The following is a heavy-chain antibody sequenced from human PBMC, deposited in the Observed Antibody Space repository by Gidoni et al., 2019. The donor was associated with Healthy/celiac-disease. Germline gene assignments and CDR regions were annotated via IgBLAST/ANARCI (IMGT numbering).Heavy chain of an antibody. CDR1: GGTFSSYA. V-gene: IGHV1-69*01. Sequence: QVPLVQSGAEVKKPGSSVTVSCRAAGGTFSSYAISWVRQAPGQGLEWVAGIIPIFGTANYAQKFQGRVTITADESTSTAYMELSSLRSEDTAVYYCAVGQGAVAGDVIDYWGQGTLVTVSS. D-gene: IGHD6-19*01. CDR2: IIPIFGTA. J-gene: IGHJ4*02. CDR3: AVGQGAVAGDVIDY.